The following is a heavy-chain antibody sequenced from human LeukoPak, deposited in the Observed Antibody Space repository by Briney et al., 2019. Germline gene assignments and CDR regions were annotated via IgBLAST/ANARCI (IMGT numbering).Heavy chain of an antibody. Sequence: SETLSLTCTVSGGSISSGSYYWSWIRQPAGKGLEWIGRIYTSGSTNYNPSLKSRVTISVDTSKNQFSLKLSSVTAADTAVYYCARDRYYYDSSGYWFEPWGQGTLVTVSS. D-gene: IGHD3-22*01. CDR1: GGSISSGSYY. CDR2: IYTSGST. CDR3: ARDRYYYDSSGYWFEP. V-gene: IGHV4-61*02. J-gene: IGHJ5*02.